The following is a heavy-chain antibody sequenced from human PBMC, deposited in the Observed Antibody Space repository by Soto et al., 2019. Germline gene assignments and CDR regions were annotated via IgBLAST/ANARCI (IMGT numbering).Heavy chain of an antibody. Sequence: QVQLVQSGAEVKKPGASVKVSCKASGYTFTSYGISWVRQAPGQGLEWMGWISAYNGNTNYAQKLQGRVTMTTDTATSTAYRELRSLRSDDTAVYYCANSLLVGYGLEGESDWGQGTLVTVSS. CDR3: ANSLLVGYGLEGESD. J-gene: IGHJ4*02. V-gene: IGHV1-18*01. D-gene: IGHD5-18*01. CDR1: GYTFTSYG. CDR2: ISAYNGNT.